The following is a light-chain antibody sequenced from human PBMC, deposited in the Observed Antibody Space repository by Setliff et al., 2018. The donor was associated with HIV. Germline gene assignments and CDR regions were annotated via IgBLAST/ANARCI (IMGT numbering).Light chain of an antibody. Sequence: QAVVTQESSLTVSPGGTISLTCVSSTGAVTSGHYPHWFQQKPGQVPRPLIYDATKRHSWTPSRFSGSLLRDKAALTLSNAQAEDEADYYCLLPYGGARVFGSGTKVTVL. CDR2: DAT. CDR3: LLPYGGARV. J-gene: IGLJ1*01. CDR1: TGAVTSGHY. V-gene: IGLV7-46*01.